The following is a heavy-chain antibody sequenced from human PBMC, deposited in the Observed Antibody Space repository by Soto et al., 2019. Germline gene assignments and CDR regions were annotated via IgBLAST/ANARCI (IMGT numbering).Heavy chain of an antibody. CDR3: ARIGGYHGPLDY. D-gene: IGHD3-16*02. Sequence: SETLSPTCSVSGVSISSYFWSWIRQPPGRELEWIGYTYHRGSTNYSPSLKSRVAISLDTSENQFSLKVSSVTAADTAVYYCARIGGYHGPLDYWGQGTPVTVSS. CDR2: TYHRGST. CDR1: GVSISSYF. J-gene: IGHJ4*02. V-gene: IGHV4-59*01.